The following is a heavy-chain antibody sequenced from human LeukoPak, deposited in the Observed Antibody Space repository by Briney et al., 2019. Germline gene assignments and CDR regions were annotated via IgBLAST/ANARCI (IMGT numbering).Heavy chain of an antibody. J-gene: IGHJ6*03. CDR2: IYYSGST. Sequence: SETLSLTCTVSGGSISSYYWSWIRQPPGKGLEWIGYIYYSGSTNYNPSLKSRVTISVDTSKNQFSLKLSSVTAADTAVYYCARGPDNWNYSVYYYYMDVWGKGTTVTVSS. D-gene: IGHD1-7*01. V-gene: IGHV4-59*01. CDR3: ARGPDNWNYSVYYYYMDV. CDR1: GGSISSYY.